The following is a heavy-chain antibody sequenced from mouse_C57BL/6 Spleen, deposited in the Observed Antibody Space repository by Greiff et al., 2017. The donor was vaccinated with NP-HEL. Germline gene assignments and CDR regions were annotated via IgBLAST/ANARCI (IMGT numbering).Heavy chain of an antibody. CDR1: GYAFSSYW. V-gene: IGHV1-80*01. D-gene: IGHD1-1*01. Sequence: VQLQQSGAELVKPGASVKISCKASGYAFSSYWMNWVKQRPGKGLEWIGQIYPGDGDTNYNGKFKGKATLTADKSSSTAYMQLSSLTSEDSAVYFCARRGGSSYAMDYWGQGTSVTVSS. CDR2: IYPGDGDT. CDR3: ARRGGSSYAMDY. J-gene: IGHJ4*01.